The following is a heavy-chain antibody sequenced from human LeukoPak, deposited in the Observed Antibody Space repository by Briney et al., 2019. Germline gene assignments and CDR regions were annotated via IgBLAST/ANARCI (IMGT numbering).Heavy chain of an antibody. CDR3: ANGLDYVWGSYRPFDY. CDR1: GFTFSSYA. D-gene: IGHD3-16*02. Sequence: PGGSLRLSCAASGFTFSSYAMSWVRQAPGKGLEWVSAISGSGGSTYYADSVKGRFTISRDNSKNTLYQQMNSLRAEDTAVYYCANGLDYVWGSYRPFDYWGQGTLVTVSS. CDR2: ISGSGGST. J-gene: IGHJ4*02. V-gene: IGHV3-23*01.